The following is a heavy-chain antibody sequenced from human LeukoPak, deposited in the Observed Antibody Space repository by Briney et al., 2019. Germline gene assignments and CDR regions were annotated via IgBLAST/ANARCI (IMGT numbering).Heavy chain of an antibody. CDR2: ISSSGSTI. Sequence: GGSLRLSCAASGFTFSSYEMNWVRQAPGKGLEWVSYISSSGSTIYYADSVKGRFTISRDNAKNSLYLQMNSLRAEDTAMYYCARLSAMLRGPEPIYYFDYWGQGTLVTVSS. CDR1: GFTFSSYE. CDR3: ARLSAMLRGPEPIYYFDY. D-gene: IGHD3-10*01. J-gene: IGHJ4*01. V-gene: IGHV3-48*03.